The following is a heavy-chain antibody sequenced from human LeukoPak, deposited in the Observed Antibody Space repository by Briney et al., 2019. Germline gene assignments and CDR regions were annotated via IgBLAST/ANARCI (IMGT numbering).Heavy chain of an antibody. J-gene: IGHJ3*02. Sequence: GGSLRLSCVASGFTFSTSDMHWVRQATGKGLEWVSAIGTAGDTYYPGSVKGRFTISRENAKNSLYLQMNSLRVGDTAVYYCARLRSAAFDIWGQGTMVTVSS. D-gene: IGHD4-17*01. CDR2: IGTAGDT. V-gene: IGHV3-13*01. CDR1: GFTFSTSD. CDR3: ARLRSAAFDI.